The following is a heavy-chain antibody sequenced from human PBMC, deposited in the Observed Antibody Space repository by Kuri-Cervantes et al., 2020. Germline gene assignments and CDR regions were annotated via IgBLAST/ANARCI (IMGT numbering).Heavy chain of an antibody. CDR2: INHSGST. V-gene: IGHV4-34*01. D-gene: IGHD1-26*01. CDR1: GGSFSGYY. CDR3: ARLGTGGSYYYDY. Sequence: SQTLSLTCAVYGGSFSGYYWSWIRQPPGTGLEWIGEINHSGSTNYNPSLQSRVTISVDTSKNQFSLKLSSVTAADTAVYYCARLGTGGSYYYDYWGQGTLVTVSS. J-gene: IGHJ4*02.